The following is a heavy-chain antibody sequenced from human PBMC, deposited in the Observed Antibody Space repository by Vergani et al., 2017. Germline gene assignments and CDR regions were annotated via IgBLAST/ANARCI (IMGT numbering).Heavy chain of an antibody. CDR1: GGAFSSYA. J-gene: IGHJ6*02. Sequence: QGQLVQSGAEVKKPGSSMKVSCKASGGAFSSYAINWVRQAPGQGLEWMGRIIPIFGTANYAQKFQGRVTITADESTSTAYMELSSLRSEDTAVYYCARFPLGIAAAGDYYYGMDVWGQGP. D-gene: IGHD6-13*01. CDR3: ARFPLGIAAAGDYYYGMDV. CDR2: IIPIFGTA. V-gene: IGHV1-69*13.